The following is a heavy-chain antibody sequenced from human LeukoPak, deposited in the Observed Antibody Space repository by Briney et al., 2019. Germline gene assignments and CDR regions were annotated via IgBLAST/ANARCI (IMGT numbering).Heavy chain of an antibody. CDR2: IRSDGSIK. J-gene: IGHJ4*02. Sequence: GGSLRFSCAASGFTFDNYGMHWVRQAPGKGLEWVAFIRSDGSIKYYADSMKGRFTISRDNSKNTLYLQVNSLRAEDTAVYFCAKDVPAAYFDYWGQGTLVTVSS. CDR1: GFTFDNYG. CDR3: AKDVPAAYFDY. D-gene: IGHD2-2*01. V-gene: IGHV3-30*02.